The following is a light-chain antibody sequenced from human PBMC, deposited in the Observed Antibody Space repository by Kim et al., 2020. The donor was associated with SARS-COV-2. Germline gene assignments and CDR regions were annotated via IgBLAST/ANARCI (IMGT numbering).Light chain of an antibody. V-gene: IGLV2-8*01. Sequence: QSVTLSCTGTSKDVGDYKSGAWYQQHPGKAPKVLLYGVTKRPSGVPDRFSGSKSGNTASLTVSGLQPEDEADYYCSSFAASNNVYVFGTGTKVTVL. J-gene: IGLJ1*01. CDR2: GVT. CDR3: SSFAASNNVYV. CDR1: SKDVGDYKS.